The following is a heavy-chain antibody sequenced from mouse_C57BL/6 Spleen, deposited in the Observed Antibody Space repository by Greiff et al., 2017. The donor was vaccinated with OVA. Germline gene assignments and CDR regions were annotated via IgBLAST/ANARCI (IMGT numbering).Heavy chain of an antibody. V-gene: IGHV1-42*01. J-gene: IGHJ4*01. Sequence: EVQLQQSGPELVQPGASVKISCKASGYSFTGYYMHWVKQRPEKSLEWLGEINPSTGGTTYNQKFKAQATLTVDKSSSTASIQLKSLTSEDSAVYYCARSSGTNYAMDYWGQGPSVTVSS. D-gene: IGHD4-1*01. CDR2: INPSTGGT. CDR3: ARSSGTNYAMDY. CDR1: GYSFTGYY.